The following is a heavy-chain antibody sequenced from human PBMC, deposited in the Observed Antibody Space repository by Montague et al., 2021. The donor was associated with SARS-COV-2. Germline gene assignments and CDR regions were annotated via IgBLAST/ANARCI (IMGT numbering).Heavy chain of an antibody. CDR1: GSSVRSDYY. J-gene: IGHJ3*02. CDR2: SSHKGIT. Sequence: SETLSLTCTVSGSSVRSDYYWAWIRQRPGKGLEWIGSSSHKGITDYNPSLRSRVTLSVDTSTNQISLKLTSVAAADTAVYYCARYSPLGFESPDTFDIWGRGTMVTVSS. CDR3: ARYSPLGFESPDTFDI. V-gene: IGHV4-38-2*02. D-gene: IGHD3-9*01.